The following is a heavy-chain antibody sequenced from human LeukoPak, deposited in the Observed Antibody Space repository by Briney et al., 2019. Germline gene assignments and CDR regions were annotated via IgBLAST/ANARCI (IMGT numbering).Heavy chain of an antibody. CDR2: INPSGGST. V-gene: IGHV1-46*01. J-gene: IGHJ4*02. D-gene: IGHD3-10*01. CDR3: ARDWYYGSGSYYAAYYFDY. Sequence: ASVKVPCKASGYTFTSYYMHWVRQAPGQGLEWMGIINPSGGSTSYAQKFQSRVTMTRDTSTSTVYMELSSLRSEDTAVYYCARDWYYGSGSYYAAYYFDYWGQGTLVTVSS. CDR1: GYTFTSYY.